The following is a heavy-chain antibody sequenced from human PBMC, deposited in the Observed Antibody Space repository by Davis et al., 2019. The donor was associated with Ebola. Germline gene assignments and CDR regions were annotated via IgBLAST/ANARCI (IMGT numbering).Heavy chain of an antibody. D-gene: IGHD4-11*01. CDR1: GFTFSSYG. J-gene: IGHJ4*02. V-gene: IGHV3-30*18. CDR3: AKDVTTVTFADY. Sequence: PGGSLRLSCAASGFTFSSYGMHWVRQAPGKGLEWVAVISYDGSNKYYADSVKGRFTISRDNSKNTLYLQMNSLRAEDTAVYYCAKDVTTVTFADYWGQGTLVTVSS. CDR2: ISYDGSNK.